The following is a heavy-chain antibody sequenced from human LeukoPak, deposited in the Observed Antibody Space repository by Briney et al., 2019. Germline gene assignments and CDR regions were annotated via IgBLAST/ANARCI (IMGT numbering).Heavy chain of an antibody. CDR3: AKGQMDTIFGVVTRTNWFDP. V-gene: IGHV3-74*01. J-gene: IGHJ5*02. CDR2: INSDGSST. CDR1: GFTFSSYG. Sequence: PGGSLRLSCAASGFTFSSYGMHWVRQAPGKGLVWVSRINSDGSSTDYADSVKGRFTISRDNAKNTLYLQMNSLRAEDTAVYYCAKGQMDTIFGVVTRTNWFDPWGQGTLVTVSS. D-gene: IGHD3-3*01.